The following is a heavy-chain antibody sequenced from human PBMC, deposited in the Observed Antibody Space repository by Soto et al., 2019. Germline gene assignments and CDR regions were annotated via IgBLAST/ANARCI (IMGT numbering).Heavy chain of an antibody. V-gene: IGHV4-34*01. CDR1: GGSFSGYY. CDR3: ARGITYYYGSGSYWPYYYGMDV. J-gene: IGHJ6*02. CDR2: INHSGST. D-gene: IGHD3-10*01. Sequence: SETLSLTCAVYGGSFSGYYWSWIRQPPGKGLEWIGEINHSGSTNYNPSLKSRVTISVDTSKNQFSLKLSSVTAADTVVYYCARGITYYYGSGSYWPYYYGMDVWGQGTTVTVSS.